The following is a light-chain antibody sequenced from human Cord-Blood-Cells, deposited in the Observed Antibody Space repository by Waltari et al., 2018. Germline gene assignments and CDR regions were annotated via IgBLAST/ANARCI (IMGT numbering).Light chain of an antibody. Sequence: SSELTQDPAVSVALGPTVXXXXXXXXXXXXXXXXYQQKPGQAPVLGIDGKNNRPSGIPDRFSGSSSGNTASLTITGAQAEDEADYYCNSRDSSGNHWVFGGGTKLTVL. V-gene: IGLV3-19*01. CDR2: GKN. J-gene: IGLJ3*02. CDR1: XXXXXX. CDR3: NSRDSSGNHWV.